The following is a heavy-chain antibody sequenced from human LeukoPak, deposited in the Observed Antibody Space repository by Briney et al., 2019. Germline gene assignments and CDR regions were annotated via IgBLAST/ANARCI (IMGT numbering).Heavy chain of an antibody. J-gene: IGHJ3*01. CDR2: IAISGNR. CDR1: GFXLSSHD. CDR3: ARESSITSGTTGETFDF. D-gene: IGHD1-1*01. V-gene: IGHV3-13*01. Sequence: GGSLRLSCAASGFXLSSHDIHWVRQASGKGLEWVSAIAISGNRYYSRSVKGRFTISRENGKNALYLQMNSLRAEDTALYYCARESSITSGTTGETFDFWGQGTTVTVSS.